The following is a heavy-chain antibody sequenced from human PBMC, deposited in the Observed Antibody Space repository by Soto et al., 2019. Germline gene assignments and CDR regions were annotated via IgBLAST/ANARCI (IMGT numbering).Heavy chain of an antibody. CDR1: GGSISSYY. J-gene: IGHJ6*02. V-gene: IGHV4-4*07. CDR2: IYTSGST. D-gene: IGHD2-2*02. CDR3: ARIVGAYRSSTSCYKGVRDYYYGMDV. Sequence: SETLSLTCTVSGGSISSYYWSWIRQPAGKGLEWIGRIYTSGSTNYNPSLKSRVTMSVDTSKNQFSLKLSSVTAADTAVYYCARIVGAYRSSTSCYKGVRDYYYGMDVWGQGTTATVSS.